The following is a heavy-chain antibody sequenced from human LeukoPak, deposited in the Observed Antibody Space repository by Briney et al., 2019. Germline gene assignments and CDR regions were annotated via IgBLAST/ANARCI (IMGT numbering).Heavy chain of an antibody. V-gene: IGHV4-39*01. CDR1: GGSISGSSYY. CDR2: GFYSGNT. CDR3: ARQKVVTTIPIRYYFDY. D-gene: IGHD2-21*02. Sequence: SETLSLTCTVSGGSISGSSYYWAWIRQPPGKGLEWIGSGFYSGNTYYNPSLKSRVTISVDTSKNQVSLKLSSVTAADTAVYYCARQKVVTTIPIRYYFDYWGQGTLVTVSS. J-gene: IGHJ4*02.